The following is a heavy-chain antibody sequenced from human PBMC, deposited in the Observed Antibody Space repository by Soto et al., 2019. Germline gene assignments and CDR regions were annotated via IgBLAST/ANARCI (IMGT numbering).Heavy chain of an antibody. Sequence: GGSLRLSCAASGFTFSSYAMSWVRQAPGKGLEWVSAISGSGGSTYYADSVKGRFTISRDNSKNTLYLQMNSLRAEDTAVYYCAKGLEKEGKRRNLHVWDYWGQGTLVTVSS. CDR2: ISGSGGST. V-gene: IGHV3-23*01. J-gene: IGHJ4*02. CDR3: AKGLEKEGKRRNLHVWDY. D-gene: IGHD3-16*01. CDR1: GFTFSSYA.